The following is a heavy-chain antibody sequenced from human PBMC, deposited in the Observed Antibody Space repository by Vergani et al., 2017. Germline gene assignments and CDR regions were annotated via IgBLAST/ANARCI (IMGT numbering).Heavy chain of an antibody. Sequence: VQLVESGGGLVKPGGSLRLSCAASGFTFSSYSMNWVRQAPGKGLEWVSSISSSSSYIYYADSVKGRFTISRDNAKNSLYLQMNSLRAEDTAVYYCARDTKGSGSYYYYGMDVWGQGTTVTVSS. CDR1: GFTFSSYS. V-gene: IGHV3-21*01. J-gene: IGHJ6*02. D-gene: IGHD3-10*01. CDR3: ARDTKGSGSYYYYGMDV. CDR2: ISSSSSYI.